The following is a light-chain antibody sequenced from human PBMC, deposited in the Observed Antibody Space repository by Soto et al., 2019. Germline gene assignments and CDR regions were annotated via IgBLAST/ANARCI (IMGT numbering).Light chain of an antibody. V-gene: IGLV2-23*03. J-gene: IGLJ3*02. Sequence: QSVLTQPASVSGSPGQSITISCSGTSSDFGGYNVVSWYQQHPGKAPKLIIYEGTKRPSGVSNRFSGSKSGNAAFLTISGLQTEDEADYYCCSYADTSTFWVVFGGGTKLTVL. CDR1: SSDFGGYNV. CDR2: EGT. CDR3: CSYADTSTFWVV.